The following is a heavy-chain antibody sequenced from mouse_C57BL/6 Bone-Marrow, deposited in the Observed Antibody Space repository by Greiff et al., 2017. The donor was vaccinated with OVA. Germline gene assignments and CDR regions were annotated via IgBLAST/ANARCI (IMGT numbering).Heavy chain of an antibody. Sequence: QVQLQQSGPELVKPGASVKLSCKASGYTFTSYDINWVKQRPGQGLEWIGWIYPRDGSTKYNEKFKGKATLTVDTSSSTAYMELHSLTSEDSAVYFCARLMITTVVARGDYWGQGTSVTVSS. CDR2: IYPRDGST. D-gene: IGHD1-1*01. J-gene: IGHJ4*01. CDR3: ARLMITTVVARGDY. V-gene: IGHV1-85*01. CDR1: GYTFTSYD.